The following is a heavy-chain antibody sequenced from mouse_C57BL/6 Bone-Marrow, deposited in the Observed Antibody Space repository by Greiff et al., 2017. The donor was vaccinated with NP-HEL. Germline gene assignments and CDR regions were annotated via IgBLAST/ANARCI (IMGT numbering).Heavy chain of an antibody. CDR1: GYTFTSYG. V-gene: IGHV1-81*01. D-gene: IGHD2-4*01. Sequence: QVQLQQSGAELARPGASVKLSCKASGYTFTSYGISWVKQRTGQGLEWIGEIYPRSGNTYYNEKFKGKATLTAAKSSSTAYMELRSLTSEDSAVYFCARGDYDDVFAYWGQGTLVTVSA. CDR2: IYPRSGNT. J-gene: IGHJ3*01. CDR3: ARGDYDDVFAY.